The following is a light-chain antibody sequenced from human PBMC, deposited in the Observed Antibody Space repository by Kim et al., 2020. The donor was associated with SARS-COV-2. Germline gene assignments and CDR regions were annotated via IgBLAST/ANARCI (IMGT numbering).Light chain of an antibody. J-gene: IGKJ2*01. CDR3: QQYGSSPKYT. CDR1: QSVSSSY. Sequence: EIVLTQSPGTLSLSPGERATLSCRASQSVSSSYLAWYQQKPGQAPRLLIYGASSRATGIPDRFSGSGSGTDFTLTNSRLEPEDFAVYYCQQYGSSPKYTFGQGTKLEI. CDR2: GAS. V-gene: IGKV3-20*01.